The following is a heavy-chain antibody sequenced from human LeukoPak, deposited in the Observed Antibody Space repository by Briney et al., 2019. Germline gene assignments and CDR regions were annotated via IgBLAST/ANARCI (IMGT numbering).Heavy chain of an antibody. V-gene: IGHV3-23*01. D-gene: IGHD1-26*01. CDR1: GFTFSSYA. Sequence: PRGSLRLSCAASGFTFSSYAMSWVRQAPGKGLEWVSAISGSGGSTYYADSVKGRFTISRDNSKNTLYPQMNSLRAEDTAVYYCAKHQVIVGATPYFDYWGQGTLVNVSS. CDR3: AKHQVIVGATPYFDY. CDR2: ISGSGGST. J-gene: IGHJ4*02.